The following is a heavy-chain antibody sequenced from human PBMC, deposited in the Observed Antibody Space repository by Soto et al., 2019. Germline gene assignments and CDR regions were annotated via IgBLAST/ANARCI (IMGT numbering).Heavy chain of an antibody. CDR3: TTWRRERSFTSVSCYGDGAL. D-gene: IGHD2-8*01. Sequence: EVPLVESGGALVKPGGSLTLSCAASGFTFNSAWITWVRQAPGKGLEWVGRIKSWTDGGRVDTAAPVKGRFTISTDNAEYMFSLQLNSLKSEDTAGYYCTTWRRERSFTSVSCYGDGALWCQATVVTFSS. CDR2: IKSWTDGGRV. CDR1: GFTFNSAW. V-gene: IGHV3-15*02. J-gene: IGHJ4*02.